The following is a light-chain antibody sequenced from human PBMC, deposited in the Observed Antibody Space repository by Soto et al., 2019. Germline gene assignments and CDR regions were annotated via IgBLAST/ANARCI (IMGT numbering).Light chain of an antibody. CDR1: SSDVGGFNS. CDR3: SSYTSTTTNV. Sequence: QSALTQPASVSGSPGQSINISCTGTSSDVGGFNSVSWYQLRPGTAPKLILYDVVDRPSGVSYRFSGSKSGNTASLTISGLQAADEADNFCSSYTSTTTNVFGSGTKVTVL. V-gene: IGLV2-14*03. J-gene: IGLJ1*01. CDR2: DVV.